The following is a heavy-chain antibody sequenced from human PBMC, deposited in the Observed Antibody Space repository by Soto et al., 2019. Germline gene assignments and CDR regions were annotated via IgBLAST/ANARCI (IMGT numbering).Heavy chain of an antibody. Sequence: GESLKISCKGSGYSFTSYWIGWVRQMPGEGLEWMGIIYPGDSDTRYSPSFQGQVTISADKSISTAYLQWSSLKASDTAMYYCARRGDGYKRTPLPYYYYGMDVWGQGTTVTVSS. D-gene: IGHD5-12*01. CDR3: ARRGDGYKRTPLPYYYYGMDV. CDR1: GYSFTSYW. CDR2: IYPGDSDT. V-gene: IGHV5-51*01. J-gene: IGHJ6*02.